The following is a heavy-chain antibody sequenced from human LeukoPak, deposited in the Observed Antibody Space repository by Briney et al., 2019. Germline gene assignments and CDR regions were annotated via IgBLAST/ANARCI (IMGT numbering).Heavy chain of an antibody. J-gene: IGHJ5*02. CDR1: GFTFSSYS. Sequence: GGSLRLSCAASGFTFSSYSMNWVRQAPGKGLEWVSSISSSSSYIYYADSVKGRFTISRDNAKNSLYLQMNSLRAEDTAVYYCARECGSGISDWFDPWGQGTLVTVSS. CDR2: ISSSSSYI. D-gene: IGHD3-10*01. CDR3: ARECGSGISDWFDP. V-gene: IGHV3-21*01.